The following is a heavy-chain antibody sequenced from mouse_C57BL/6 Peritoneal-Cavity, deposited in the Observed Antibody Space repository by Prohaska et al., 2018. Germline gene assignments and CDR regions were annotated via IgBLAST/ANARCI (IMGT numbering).Heavy chain of an antibody. J-gene: IGHJ3*01. CDR3: ARDGYYGFAY. CDR2: IDPSDSYT. CDR1: GYTFTSYW. D-gene: IGHD2-3*01. V-gene: IGHV1-50*01. Sequence: GAELVKPGASVKLSCKASGYTFTSYWMQWVKQRPGQDLEWIGEIDPSDSYTNYNQKFKGKATLTVDTSSSTAYMQLSSLTSEDSAVYYCARDGYYGFAYWGQGTLVTVSA.